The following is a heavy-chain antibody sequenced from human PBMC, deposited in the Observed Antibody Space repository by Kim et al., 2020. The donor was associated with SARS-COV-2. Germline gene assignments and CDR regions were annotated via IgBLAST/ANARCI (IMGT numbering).Heavy chain of an antibody. CDR3: ARKGKLWFGELLYYYYGMDV. CDR1: GGSISSSSYY. D-gene: IGHD3-10*01. Sequence: SETLSLTCTVSGGSISSSSYYWGWIRQPPGKGLEWIGSIYYSGSTYYNPSLKSRVTISVDTSKNQFSLKLSSVTAADTAVYYCARKGKLWFGELLYYYYGMDVWGQGTTVTVSS. CDR2: IYYSGST. V-gene: IGHV4-39*01. J-gene: IGHJ6*02.